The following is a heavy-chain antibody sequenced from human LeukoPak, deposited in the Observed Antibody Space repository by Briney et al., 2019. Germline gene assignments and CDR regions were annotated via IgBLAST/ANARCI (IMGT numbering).Heavy chain of an antibody. CDR2: IYYSGST. J-gene: IGHJ5*02. D-gene: IGHD2/OR15-2a*01. V-gene: IGHV4-59*01. CDR1: GGSISSYY. CDR3: ARGSIWFDP. Sequence: SETLSLTCTVSGGSISSYYWSWIRQPPGKGLEWIGYIYYSGSTNYNPSLKSRVTISVDTSKNQFSLKLSSVTAADTAVYYCARGSIWFDPWGQGTLVTVSS.